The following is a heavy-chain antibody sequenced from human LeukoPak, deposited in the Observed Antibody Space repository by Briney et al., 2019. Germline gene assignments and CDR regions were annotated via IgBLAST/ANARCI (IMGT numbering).Heavy chain of an antibody. CDR2: MFYGGTT. V-gene: IGHV4-59*08. Sequence: SETLSLTCTVSGDSLSRSSWSWIRESPGGGLEWIGYMFYGGTTNHNPSLKGRVTMSMVTSKDQFSLSLSSVTAADTAVYFCVRHWVHDFGGSDWYFDLWGRGTLVTVSS. CDR3: VRHWVHDFGGSDWYFDL. D-gene: IGHD4-23*01. CDR1: GDSLSRSS. J-gene: IGHJ2*01.